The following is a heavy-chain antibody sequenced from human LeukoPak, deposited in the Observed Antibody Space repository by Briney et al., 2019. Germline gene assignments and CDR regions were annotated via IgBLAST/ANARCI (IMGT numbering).Heavy chain of an antibody. J-gene: IGHJ4*02. D-gene: IGHD3-10*01. CDR1: GFTFSSYW. CDR3: TISASGMRYYAY. Sequence: GGSLRLSCAASGFTFSSYWMYWVRQAPGKGLMCVSRVNPDGSATAYADSVKGRFTISRDNAKNTLYLQMNSLRTEDTAVYYCTISASGMRYYAYWGQGTLVTVSS. V-gene: IGHV3-74*03. CDR2: VNPDGSAT.